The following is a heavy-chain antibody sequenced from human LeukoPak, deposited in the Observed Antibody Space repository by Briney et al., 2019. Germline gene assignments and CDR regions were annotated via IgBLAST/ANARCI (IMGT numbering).Heavy chain of an antibody. J-gene: IGHJ5*02. CDR1: GFTFDDYA. CDR2: VSWNSGSI. V-gene: IGHV3-9*03. CDR3: ANGSSSSAGYNWFDP. Sequence: GGSLRLSCAASGFTFDDYAMHWVRLAPRKGLEWVSGVSWNSGSIGYADSVKGRFTISRDNAKNSLYLQMNSLRAEDMALYYCANGSSSSAGYNWFDPWGQGTLVTVSS. D-gene: IGHD6-6*01.